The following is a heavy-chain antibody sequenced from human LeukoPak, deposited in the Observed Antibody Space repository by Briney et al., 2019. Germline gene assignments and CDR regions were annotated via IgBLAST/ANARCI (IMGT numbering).Heavy chain of an antibody. CDR3: ARGGWYYYYYGMDV. CDR1: GGSISSYY. CDR2: IYYSGST. V-gene: IGHV4-59*12. J-gene: IGHJ6*02. Sequence: SETLSLTCTVSGGSISSYYWSWIRQPPGKGLEWIGYIYYSGSTYYNPSLKSRVTISVDTSKNQFSLKLSSVTAADTAVYYCARGGWYYYYYGMDVWGQGTTVTVSS. D-gene: IGHD6-19*01.